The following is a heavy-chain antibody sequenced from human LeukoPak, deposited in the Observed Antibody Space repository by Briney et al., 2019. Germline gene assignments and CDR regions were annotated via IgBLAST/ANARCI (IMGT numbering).Heavy chain of an antibody. CDR1: GFTFSNYA. V-gene: IGHV3-23*01. D-gene: IGHD6-19*01. CDR3: AKARPTGETYSNGWYYFDN. Sequence: PGGSLRLSCAVSGFTFSNYAMSWVRQAPGKGLEWVSMISGSGDWTNYADSVKGRFTISRDNSKNTLYLQVNSLRADDTAVYYCAKARPTGETYSNGWYYFDNWGQGTLVTVSS. CDR2: ISGSGDWT. J-gene: IGHJ4*02.